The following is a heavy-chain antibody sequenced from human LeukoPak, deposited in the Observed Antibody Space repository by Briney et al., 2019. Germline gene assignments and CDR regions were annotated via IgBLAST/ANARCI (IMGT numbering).Heavy chain of an antibody. CDR1: GFTFSTFG. CDR2: IRYDGSNK. Sequence: GGSLRLSCAASGLAASGFTFSTFGMHWVRQAPGKGLEWVAFIRYDGSNKYYADPVKGRFTISRDDSKNTLYLQMNSLRAEDTAAYYCAKGYYFDILSGYSSLDSWGQGTLVTVSS. D-gene: IGHD3-9*01. J-gene: IGHJ4*02. V-gene: IGHV3-30*02. CDR3: AKGYYFDILSGYSSLDS.